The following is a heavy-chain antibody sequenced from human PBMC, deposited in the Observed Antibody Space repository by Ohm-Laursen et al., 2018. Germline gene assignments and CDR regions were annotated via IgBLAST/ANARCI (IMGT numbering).Heavy chain of an antibody. CDR3: AKDLFSNGDAPFDY. J-gene: IGHJ4*02. V-gene: IGHV3-23*01. Sequence: SLRLSCVASGFTFSSYAMSWVRQAPGKGLEWVSAISGSGGSTYYADSVKGRFTISRDNSKNTLYLQMNSLRAEDTAVYYCAKDLFSNGDAPFDYWGQGTLVTVSS. D-gene: IGHD3-9*01. CDR1: GFTFSSYA. CDR2: ISGSGGST.